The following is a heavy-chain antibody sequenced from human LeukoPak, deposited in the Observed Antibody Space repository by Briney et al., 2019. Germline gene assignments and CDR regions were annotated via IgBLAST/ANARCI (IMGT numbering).Heavy chain of an antibody. J-gene: IGHJ5*02. V-gene: IGHV3-72*01. CDR3: ARAGDYYSPGDL. D-gene: IGHD3-22*01. Sequence: PGGSLRLSCAASGFTISDHYMDWGRRAPGQGLEWGCRTRNKANRYTTEYAASVKGRFFISRDDSKNSLYLQLNSLKTGDTAVYYCARAGDYYSPGDLWGQGTLVTVAS. CDR1: GFTISDHY. CDR2: TRNKANRYTT.